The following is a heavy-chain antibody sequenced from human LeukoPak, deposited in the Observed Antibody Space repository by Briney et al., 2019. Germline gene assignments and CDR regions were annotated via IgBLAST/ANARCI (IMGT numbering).Heavy chain of an antibody. CDR2: INWSGGTT. CDR3: AREGFGSDYYLDV. J-gene: IGHJ6*03. Sequence: PGESLRLSCAASAFTFDEYGMSWVRQAPGKGLEWVSGINWSGGTTVYAESVKGRFTVSRDNAKNSLYLQVNSLRVDDTALYYCAREGFGSDYYLDVWGKGTTVTVSS. CDR1: AFTFDEYG. D-gene: IGHD3-10*01. V-gene: IGHV3-20*04.